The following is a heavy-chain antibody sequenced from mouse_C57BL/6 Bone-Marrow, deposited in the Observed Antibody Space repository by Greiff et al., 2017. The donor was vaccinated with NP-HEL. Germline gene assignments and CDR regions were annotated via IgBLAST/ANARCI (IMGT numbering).Heavy chain of an antibody. CDR2: IYPRSGNT. V-gene: IGHV1-81*01. CDR1: GYTFTSYG. CDR3: ARAPSLLRFWYFDV. D-gene: IGHD1-2*01. J-gene: IGHJ1*03. Sequence: VQLQQSGAELARPGASVKLSCKASGYTFTSYGISWVKQRTGQGLEWIGEIYPRSGNTYYNEKFKGKATLTADKSSSTAYMELRSLTSEDSAVYFCARAPSLLRFWYFDVWGTGTTVTVSS.